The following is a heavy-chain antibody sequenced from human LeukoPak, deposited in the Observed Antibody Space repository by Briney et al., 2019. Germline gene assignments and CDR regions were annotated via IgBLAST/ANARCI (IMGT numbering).Heavy chain of an antibody. CDR2: VTDSGDT. Sequence: PGGSLRLSCASSGFTFSFYWMHWVRQAPGKGLEWVSTVTDSGDTYYADSVKGRFTIFRDSSKNTLYLQLNRLRADDTAIYYCAKVLGISWYKILDSWGQGTLVTVSS. CDR3: AKVLGISWYKILDS. J-gene: IGHJ4*02. V-gene: IGHV3-23*01. CDR1: GFTFSFYW. D-gene: IGHD6-13*01.